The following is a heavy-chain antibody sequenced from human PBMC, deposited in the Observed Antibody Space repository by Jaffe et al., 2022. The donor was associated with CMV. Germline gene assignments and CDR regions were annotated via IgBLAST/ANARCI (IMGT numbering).Heavy chain of an antibody. CDR3: ARDRRHYYGMDV. CDR1: GGSISSYY. V-gene: IGHV4-59*01. CDR2: IYYSGST. Sequence: QVQLQESGPGLVKPSETLSLTCTVSGGSISSYYWSWIRQPPGKGLEWIGYIYYSGSTNYNPSLKSRVTISVDTSKNQFSLKLSSVTAADTAVYYCARDRRHYYGMDVWGQGTTVTVSS. J-gene: IGHJ6*02.